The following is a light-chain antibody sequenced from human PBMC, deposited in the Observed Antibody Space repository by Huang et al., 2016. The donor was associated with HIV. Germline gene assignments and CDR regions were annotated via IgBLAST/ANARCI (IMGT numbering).Light chain of an antibody. V-gene: IGKV1-33*01. CDR2: DAA. Sequence: DIQMTQSPSSLSASIGDRVTITCRASRHIYSYLNWYQHRPGKAPKLLIYDAANLEVGVPSRFSGSGSGINFTLIISSLQPEDFATYYCQQYDSLPRTFGPGTKV. CDR3: QQYDSLPRT. CDR1: RHIYSY. J-gene: IGKJ3*01.